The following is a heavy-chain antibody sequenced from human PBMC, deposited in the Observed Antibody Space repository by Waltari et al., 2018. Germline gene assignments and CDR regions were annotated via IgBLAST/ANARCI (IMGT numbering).Heavy chain of an antibody. V-gene: IGHV3-30-3*01. CDR1: GFTFSSYA. Sequence: QVQLVESGGGVVQPGRSLRLSCAASGFTFSSYAMHWVSQAPGKGLEWVAVISYDGSNKYYADSVKGRFTISRDNSKNTLYLQMNSLRAEDTAVYYCARDRAARHYFDYWGQGTLVTVSS. D-gene: IGHD6-6*01. J-gene: IGHJ4*02. CDR3: ARDRAARHYFDY. CDR2: ISYDGSNK.